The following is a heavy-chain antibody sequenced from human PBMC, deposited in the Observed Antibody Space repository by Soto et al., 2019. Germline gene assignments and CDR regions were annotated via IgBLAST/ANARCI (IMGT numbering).Heavy chain of an antibody. V-gene: IGHV4-4*02. CDR3: ARGGRYSSGWSDY. J-gene: IGHJ4*02. D-gene: IGHD6-19*01. CDR2: IYHSGST. CDR1: GGSISSSNW. Sequence: SETLSLTCAVSGGSISSSNWWSWVRQPPGKGLEWIGEIYHSGSTNYNPSLKSRVTISVDKSKNQFSLKLSSVTAADTAVYYCARGGRYSSGWSDYWGQGTLVTVSS.